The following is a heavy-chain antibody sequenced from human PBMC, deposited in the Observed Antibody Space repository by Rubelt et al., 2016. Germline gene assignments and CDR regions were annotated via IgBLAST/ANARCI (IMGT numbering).Heavy chain of an antibody. D-gene: IGHD3-22*01. V-gene: IGHV3-33*06. Sequence: VQLLESGGGLVQPGGSLRLSCAASGFTFSSYGMHWVRQAPGKGLEWVAVIWYDGSNKYYADSVKGRLTISRDNAKNRGYLQMTSLGAEDTAVYYCAKDTRGYYDSSGYYGEHWGQGTLVTVSS. J-gene: IGHJ1*01. CDR1: GFTFSSYG. CDR3: AKDTRGYYDSSGYYGEH. CDR2: IWYDGSNK.